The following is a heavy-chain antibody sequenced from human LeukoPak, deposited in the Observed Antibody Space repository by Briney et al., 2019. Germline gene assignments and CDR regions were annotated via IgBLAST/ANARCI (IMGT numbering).Heavy chain of an antibody. J-gene: IGHJ6*02. D-gene: IGHD3-9*01. CDR3: AKDRFPFDDAHYGMDV. CDR1: GFTFNRYG. CDR2: IWNDGSNK. V-gene: IGHV3-33*06. Sequence: PGKSLRLSCAASGFTFNRYGIHWVRQAPGKGLEWVAGIWNDGSNKYYADFVKGRFTISRDNSKNTLHPQMNSLKAVDTAVYYCAKDRFPFDDAHYGMDVWGQGATVTVSS.